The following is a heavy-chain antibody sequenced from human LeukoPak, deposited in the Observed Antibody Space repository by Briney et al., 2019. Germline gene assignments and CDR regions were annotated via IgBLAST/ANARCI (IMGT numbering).Heavy chain of an antibody. J-gene: IGHJ6*02. CDR1: GFTFSSYW. CDR3: ARDGLASCGGDCYSKYYYYYGMDV. Sequence: PGGSLRLSRAASGFTFSSYWMSWVRQAPGKGLEWVANIKQDGTETSYVDSVKGRFTISRDNAKNSVYLQMNTLRVEDTAVYYCARDGLASCGGDCYSKYYYYYGMDVWGQGTTVTVSS. D-gene: IGHD2-21*02. V-gene: IGHV3-7*01. CDR2: IKQDGTET.